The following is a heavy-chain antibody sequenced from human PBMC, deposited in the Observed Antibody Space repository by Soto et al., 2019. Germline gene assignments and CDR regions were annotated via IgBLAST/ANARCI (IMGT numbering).Heavy chain of an antibody. CDR2: ISACTGNT. CDR3: ARVIMIFGVANLGSYFDY. Sequence: ASVKVSCKTSGYTFSTFGISWVRQAPGQGLEWMGWISACTGNTSYAQRLQGRVTMTTDTATNTAYMELRSLISDDTAVYYCARVIMIFGVANLGSYFDYWGQGTRVTVSS. V-gene: IGHV1-18*01. CDR1: GYTFSTFG. D-gene: IGHD3-3*01. J-gene: IGHJ4*02.